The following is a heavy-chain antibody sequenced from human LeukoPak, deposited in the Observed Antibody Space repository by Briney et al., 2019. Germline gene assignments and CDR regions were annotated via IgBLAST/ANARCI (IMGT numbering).Heavy chain of an antibody. Sequence: GGSLRLSCVGSVFTFNSYVMHLVREAPGRGLERVAVISNGGGNKYYADSVKGRFTISRDNSKNTLYLQMNSLRAEDTAVYYCARDFVDSSGYFHNCFDPWGQGTLVTVSS. J-gene: IGHJ5*02. D-gene: IGHD3-22*01. CDR3: ARDFVDSSGYFHNCFDP. CDR2: ISNGGGNK. V-gene: IGHV3-30*04. CDR1: VFTFNSYV.